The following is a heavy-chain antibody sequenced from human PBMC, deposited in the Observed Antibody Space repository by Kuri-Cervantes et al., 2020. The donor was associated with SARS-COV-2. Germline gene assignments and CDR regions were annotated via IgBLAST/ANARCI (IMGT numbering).Heavy chain of an antibody. D-gene: IGHD3-3*01. J-gene: IGHJ5*02. CDR1: GFTVNSNY. CDR2: IYSSGST. CDR3: ARGREPGDFWSGLNWFDP. V-gene: IGHV3-53*01. Sequence: GGSLRLSCAASGFTVNSNYMSWVRQAPGKGLEWVSVIYSSGSTNYADSVKGRFTISRDNFRNTLYLQMSSLRAEDTAVYYCARGREPGDFWSGLNWFDPWGQGTLVTVSS.